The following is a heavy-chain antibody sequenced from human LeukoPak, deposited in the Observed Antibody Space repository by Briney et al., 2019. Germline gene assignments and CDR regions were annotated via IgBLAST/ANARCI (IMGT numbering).Heavy chain of an antibody. D-gene: IGHD3-9*01. Sequence: PGGSLRLSCAASGFTFSSYGMHWVRQAPGTGLEWVALISYDGSNKYYADSVKGRFTISRDNSKNTLYLQMNSLRAEDTAVYYCAKIPLGDVLTGYYDDFDYWGQGTLVTVSS. CDR1: GFTFSSYG. CDR2: ISYDGSNK. J-gene: IGHJ4*02. V-gene: IGHV3-30*18. CDR3: AKIPLGDVLTGYYDDFDY.